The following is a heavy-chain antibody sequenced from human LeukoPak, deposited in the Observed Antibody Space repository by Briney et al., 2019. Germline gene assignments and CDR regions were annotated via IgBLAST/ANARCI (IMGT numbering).Heavy chain of an antibody. J-gene: IGHJ4*02. CDR1: GASITNNTYS. Sequence: SETLSLTCTVSGASITNNTYSWDWIRQPPGKGLEWIGSTYYTWGTFYTPSLKSRVTTSIDTSKNQFFLQLSFVTAADTAVYYCATTRTQTAGSFDSWGQGILVTVSS. CDR2: TYYTWGT. D-gene: IGHD1-1*01. V-gene: IGHV4-39*01. CDR3: ATTRTQTAGSFDS.